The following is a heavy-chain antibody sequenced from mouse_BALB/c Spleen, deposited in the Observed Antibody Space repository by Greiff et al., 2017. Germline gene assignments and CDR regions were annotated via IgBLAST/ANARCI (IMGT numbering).Heavy chain of an antibody. CDR1: GYSFTGYF. Sequence: EVKLQQSGPELVKPGASVKISCKASGYSFTGYFMNWVMQSHGKSLEWIGRINPYNGDTFYNQKFKGKATLTVDKSSSTAHMELRSLASEDSAVYYCARSGLIYYGYDIYAMDYWGQGTSVTVSS. J-gene: IGHJ4*01. CDR3: ARSGLIYYGYDIYAMDY. V-gene: IGHV1-20*02. D-gene: IGHD2-2*01. CDR2: INPYNGDT.